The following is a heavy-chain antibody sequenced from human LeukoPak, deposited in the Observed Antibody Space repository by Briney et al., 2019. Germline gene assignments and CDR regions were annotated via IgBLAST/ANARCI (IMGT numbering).Heavy chain of an antibody. CDR2: ISGSGGST. Sequence: GGSLRLSCAASGFTFSSYAMSWVRQAPGKGLEWVSAISGSGGSTYYADSVKGRFTISRDNSKNTLYLQMNSLRAEDTAVYYCAKEALGYYYDSSGSRTLDAFDIWGQGTMVTVSS. D-gene: IGHD3-22*01. CDR1: GFTFSSYA. CDR3: AKEALGYYYDSSGSRTLDAFDI. V-gene: IGHV3-23*01. J-gene: IGHJ3*02.